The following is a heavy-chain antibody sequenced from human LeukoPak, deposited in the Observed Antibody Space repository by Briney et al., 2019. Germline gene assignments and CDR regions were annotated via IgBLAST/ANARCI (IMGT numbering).Heavy chain of an antibody. V-gene: IGHV3-11*01. Sequence: GGSVRLSCGASGFTFSDYYMSWIRQAPGKGLEWISYISSSGSTIHYADSVKGRFTISRDNAKNSLHLQVNSLRAEDTAVYYCARGEAFGRYCTSTSCPEDWGQGTLVTVSS. CDR2: ISSSGSTI. D-gene: IGHD2-2*01. J-gene: IGHJ4*02. CDR1: GFTFSDYY. CDR3: ARGEAFGRYCTSTSCPED.